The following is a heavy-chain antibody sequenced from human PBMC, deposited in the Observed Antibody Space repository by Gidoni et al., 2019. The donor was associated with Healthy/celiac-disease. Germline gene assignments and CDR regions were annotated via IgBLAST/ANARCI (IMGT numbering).Heavy chain of an antibody. Sequence: QVQLQESGPGLVKPSETLSLTCTVSGGSISSYYWSWIRQPPGKGLEWIGYIYYSGSTNYNPSLKSRVTISVDTSKNQFSLKLSSVTAADTAVYYCARGLIAVAGIGIDYWGQGTLVTVSS. D-gene: IGHD6-19*01. J-gene: IGHJ4*02. CDR3: ARGLIAVAGIGIDY. V-gene: IGHV4-59*01. CDR2: IYYSGST. CDR1: GGSISSYY.